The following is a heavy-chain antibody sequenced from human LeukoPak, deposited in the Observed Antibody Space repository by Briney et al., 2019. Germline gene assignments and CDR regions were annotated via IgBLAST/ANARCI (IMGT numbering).Heavy chain of an antibody. J-gene: IGHJ5*02. D-gene: IGHD2-2*01. V-gene: IGHV7-4-1*01. CDR2: INTNTGNP. Sequence: ASVKVSCKASGYTFTSYAMNWVRQAPGQGLEWMGWINTNTGNPTYAQGFTGWFVFSLDTSVSTAYLQICSLKAEDTAVYYCARGPRYCSSTSCYFPWFDPWGQGTLVTVSS. CDR1: GYTFTSYA. CDR3: ARGPRYCSSTSCYFPWFDP.